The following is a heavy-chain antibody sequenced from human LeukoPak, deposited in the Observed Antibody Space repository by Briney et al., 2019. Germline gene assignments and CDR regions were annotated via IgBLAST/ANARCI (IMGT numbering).Heavy chain of an antibody. CDR1: GGSISRNY. CDR3: ARHEGPGIAAVD. Sequence: SETLSLTCTVSGGSISRNYWSWIRQPPGKGLEWIGYIYYTGSTNYNPSLKSRVTISVDTSKNHFSLNLSSVTAADTAVYYCARHEGPGIAAVDWGQGTLVTVSS. CDR2: IYYTGST. J-gene: IGHJ4*02. D-gene: IGHD6-13*01. V-gene: IGHV4-59*08.